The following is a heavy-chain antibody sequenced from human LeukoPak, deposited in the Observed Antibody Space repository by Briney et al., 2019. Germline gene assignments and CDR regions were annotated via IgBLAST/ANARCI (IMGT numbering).Heavy chain of an antibody. D-gene: IGHD5-24*01. CDR3: AIRRDGYNLWFPRY. V-gene: IGHV4-59*01. J-gene: IGHJ4*02. CDR2: IYYNGDT. Sequence: SETLSLTCTVSGGSMTGYYWTWIRQPPGKGLEWIGYIYYNGDTNYNPSLKSRVTISVDTSKSNFSLRLTSVTAADTAVYYCAIRRDGYNLWFPRYWGQGTLVTVSS. CDR1: GGSMTGYY.